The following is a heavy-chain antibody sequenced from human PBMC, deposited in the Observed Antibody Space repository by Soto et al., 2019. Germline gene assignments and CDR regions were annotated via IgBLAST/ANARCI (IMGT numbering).Heavy chain of an antibody. J-gene: IGHJ5*02. CDR2: IYYSGST. CDR3: ARERPDGSRLDP. CDR1: GGSISSGDYY. V-gene: IGHV4-30-4*01. Sequence: PSGSMYLTCTVSGGSISSGDYYWSWIRQPPGKGLEWIGYIYYSGSTYYNPSLKSRVTISVDTSKNQFSLKLSSVTAADTAVYYCARERPDGSRLDPWGQGTLVTVSS. D-gene: IGHD6-13*01.